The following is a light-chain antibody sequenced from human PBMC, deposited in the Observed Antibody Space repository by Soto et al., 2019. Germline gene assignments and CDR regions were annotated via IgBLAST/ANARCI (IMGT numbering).Light chain of an antibody. CDR3: YSYACSGYV. J-gene: IGLJ1*01. Sequence: QSALTQPASVSGSPGQSITISCTGTSSDVGTYNLVSWYQQHPGKAPKLMIYEGSKRPSGVSNRFSGSKSVNTASLTISALQAEDEADYYCYSYACSGYVFGTGTKVTVL. CDR2: EGS. V-gene: IGLV2-23*01. CDR1: SSDVGTYNL.